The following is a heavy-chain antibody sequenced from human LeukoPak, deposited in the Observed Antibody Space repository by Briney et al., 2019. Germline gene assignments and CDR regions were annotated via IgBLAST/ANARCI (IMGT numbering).Heavy chain of an antibody. D-gene: IGHD6-6*01. CDR2: INQSGNT. Sequence: PSESLSLTCAAYGLSFNGYYLTWIRQPPGKGLEWLWEINQSGNTNYNPSPKSRVTMSIDTSKNQISLRLSSVTAADTAVYYCARNSAYSTSSGFNCWGQGTLVTVSS. CDR1: GLSFNGYY. J-gene: IGHJ4*02. V-gene: IGHV4-34*01. CDR3: ARNSAYSTSSGFNC.